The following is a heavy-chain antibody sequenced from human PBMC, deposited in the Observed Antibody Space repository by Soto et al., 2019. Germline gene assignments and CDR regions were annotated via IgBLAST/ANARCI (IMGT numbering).Heavy chain of an antibody. CDR1: GFSISGGGYY. Sequence: TLSLTGTVSGFSISGGGYYWSWIRQHPGKGLEWIGYIYYSGSTYYNPSLKSRVTISVDTSKNQFSLKLSSVTAADTAVYYCARDSNSGSNWGQGTLVTVSS. CDR3: ARDSNSGSN. D-gene: IGHD5-12*01. J-gene: IGHJ4*02. CDR2: IYYSGST. V-gene: IGHV4-31*03.